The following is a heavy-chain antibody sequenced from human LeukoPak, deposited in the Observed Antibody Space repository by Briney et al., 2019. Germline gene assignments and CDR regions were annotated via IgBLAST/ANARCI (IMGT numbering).Heavy chain of an antibody. CDR1: GFTFSSYE. D-gene: IGHD3-10*01. J-gene: IGHJ4*02. Sequence: PGGSLRLSCAASGFTFSSYEMNWVRQAPGKGLEWVSYISSSSSTIYYADSVKGRFTISRDNAKNSLYLQMNSLRAEDTAVYYCARAESYYGSGSYAYWGQGTLVTVSS. V-gene: IGHV3-48*03. CDR2: ISSSSSTI. CDR3: ARAESYYGSGSYAY.